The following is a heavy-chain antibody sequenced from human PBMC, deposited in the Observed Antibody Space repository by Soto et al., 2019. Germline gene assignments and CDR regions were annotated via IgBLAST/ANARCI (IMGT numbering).Heavy chain of an antibody. CDR1: GFIFSEST. J-gene: IGHJ4*02. D-gene: IGHD2-15*01. CDR2: VSTSGRST. Sequence: PGGSLRLSCSASGFIFSESTIYWVRQVPGKGLEAISAVSTSGRSTYYADSVKDRFTISRDNSKNTLCLQMGSLRPEDTAIYYCVKQAHGLDGVAFDYWGQRTQVTVSS. V-gene: IGHV3-64D*06. CDR3: VKQAHGLDGVAFDY.